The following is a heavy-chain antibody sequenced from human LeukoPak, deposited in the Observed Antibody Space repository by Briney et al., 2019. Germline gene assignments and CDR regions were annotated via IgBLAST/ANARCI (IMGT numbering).Heavy chain of an antibody. Sequence: GGSLRLSCTASGFTFGDYAMSWVRQAPGKGLEWVGFIRSKAYGGTTEYAASVKGRFTISRDDSKSIAYLQMNSLKTEDTAVYYCTRDFYILTGYYRGFDYWGQGTLVTVSS. D-gene: IGHD3-9*01. CDR2: IRSKAYGGTT. CDR3: TRDFYILTGYYRGFDY. CDR1: GFTFGDYA. V-gene: IGHV3-49*04. J-gene: IGHJ4*02.